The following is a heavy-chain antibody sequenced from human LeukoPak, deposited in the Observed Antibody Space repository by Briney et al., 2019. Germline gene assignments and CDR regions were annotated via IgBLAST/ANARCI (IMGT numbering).Heavy chain of an antibody. CDR2: ISGSGGTI. CDR1: GFTYSSYA. V-gene: IGHV3-23*01. Sequence: GGSLRHSCAASGFTYSSYAMSWVRQAPGKGLEWVSRISGSGGTIYFADSVKGRFTISRDNSKNTLYLQMNSLRAEDTAVYYCARGNYYFDYWGQGTLVTVSS. CDR3: ARGNYYFDY. J-gene: IGHJ4*02.